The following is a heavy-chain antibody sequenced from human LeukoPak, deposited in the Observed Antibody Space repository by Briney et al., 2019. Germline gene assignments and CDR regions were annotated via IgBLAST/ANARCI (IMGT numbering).Heavy chain of an antibody. CDR2: ISYDGSNK. V-gene: IGHV3-30*18. Sequence: GGSLRLSCAASGFTFSSYGMHWVRQAPGKGLEWMAVISYDGSNKYYADSVKGRFTISRDNSKNTLYLQMNSLRAEDTAVYYCAKGIYGHVYWGQGTLVTVSS. D-gene: IGHD2/OR15-2a*01. J-gene: IGHJ4*02. CDR1: GFTFSSYG. CDR3: AKGIYGHVY.